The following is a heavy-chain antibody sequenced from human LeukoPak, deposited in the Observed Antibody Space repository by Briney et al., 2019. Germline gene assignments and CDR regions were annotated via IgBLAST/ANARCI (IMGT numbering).Heavy chain of an antibody. V-gene: IGHV1-69*05. CDR3: AGQDIVVVPAAFDY. CDR1: GGTFSSYA. CDR2: IIPIFGTA. D-gene: IGHD2-2*01. J-gene: IGHJ4*02. Sequence: SVKVSCKASGGTFSSYAISWVRQAPGQGLEWMGRIIPIFGTANYAQKFQGRVTITTDEPTSTAYMELSSLRSEDTAVYYCAGQDIVVVPAAFDYWGQGTLVTVSS.